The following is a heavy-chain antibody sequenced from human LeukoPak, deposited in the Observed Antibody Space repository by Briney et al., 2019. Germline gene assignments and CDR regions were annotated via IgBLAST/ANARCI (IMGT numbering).Heavy chain of an antibody. CDR3: ARANYDFWSGTKYYYMDV. V-gene: IGHV3-7*01. Sequence: GGSLRLSCAASGFTFSSYCMTWVRQAPGKGLEWVANIKQDGSEKYYVDSVKGRSTISRDNAKNSLYLQMNSLRAEDTAVYYCARANYDFWSGTKYYYMDVWGKGTTVTVSS. CDR2: IKQDGSEK. CDR1: GFTFSSYC. D-gene: IGHD3-3*01. J-gene: IGHJ6*03.